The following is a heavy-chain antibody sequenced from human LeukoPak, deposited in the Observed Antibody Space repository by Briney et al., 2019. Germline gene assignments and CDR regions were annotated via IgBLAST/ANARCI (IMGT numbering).Heavy chain of an antibody. CDR2: IYYSGST. CDR3: ARSKGGYDLVLYY. D-gene: IGHD5-12*01. V-gene: IGHV4-61*08. Sequence: ASETLSLTCTVSGGSISSGGYYWSWIRQPPGKGLEWIGYIYYSGSTNYNPSLKSRVTISVDTSKNQFSLKLSSVTAADTAVYYCARSKGGYDLVLYYWGQGTLVTVSS. J-gene: IGHJ4*02. CDR1: GGSISSGGYY.